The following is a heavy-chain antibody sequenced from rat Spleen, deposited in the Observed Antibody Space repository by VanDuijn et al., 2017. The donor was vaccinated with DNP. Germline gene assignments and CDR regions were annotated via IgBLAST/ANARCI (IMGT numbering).Heavy chain of an antibody. CDR3: ARWYSSGFCFDY. D-gene: IGHD4-3*01. V-gene: IGHV5-25*01. J-gene: IGHJ2*01. CDR1: GFTFSNYY. CDR2: ISTSGSRT. Sequence: EVQLVESGGGLVQPGRSLKLSCAASGFTFSNYYMAWVRQAPKKGLEWVATISTSGSRTYYPDSVKGRFTISRDNAKSSLYLQMNSLKSEDTATYYCARWYSSGFCFDYWGQGVMVTVSS.